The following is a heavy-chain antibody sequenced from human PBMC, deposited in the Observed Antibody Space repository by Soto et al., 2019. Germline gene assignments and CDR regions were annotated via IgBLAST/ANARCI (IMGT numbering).Heavy chain of an antibody. CDR2: IYYSGST. CDR1: GGSISSGDYY. Sequence: QVQLQESGPGLVKPSQTLSLTCTVSGGSISSGDYYWSWIRQPPGKGLEWIGYIYYSGSTYYNPSLKSRGTISVDTSKNQFSLKLSSVTAADTAVNYWARLLWFGEIHAFDIWGQGTMVTVSS. V-gene: IGHV4-30-4*01. J-gene: IGHJ3*02. D-gene: IGHD3-10*01. CDR3: ARLLWFGEIHAFDI.